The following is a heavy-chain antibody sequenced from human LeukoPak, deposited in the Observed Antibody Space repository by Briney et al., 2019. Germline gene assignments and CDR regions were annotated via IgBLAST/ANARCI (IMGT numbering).Heavy chain of an antibody. CDR3: ASRYGSGSQYFDY. D-gene: IGHD3-10*01. V-gene: IGHV1-8*01. CDR1: GYTFTSYD. Sequence: ASVKVSCKASGYTFTSYDINWVRQATGQGLEWMGWLNPNSGNTGYARKFQGRVTMTRNTSISTAYMELSSLRSEDTAVYLCASRYGSGSQYFDYWGQGTLVTVSS. CDR2: LNPNSGNT. J-gene: IGHJ4*02.